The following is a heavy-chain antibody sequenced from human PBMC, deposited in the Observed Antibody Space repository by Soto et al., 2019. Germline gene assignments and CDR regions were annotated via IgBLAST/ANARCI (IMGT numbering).Heavy chain of an antibody. D-gene: IGHD2-15*01. CDR2: ISGSGGST. CDR3: ARPKGYCSGGSCYYYFDY. J-gene: IGHJ4*02. V-gene: IGHV3-23*01. Sequence: EVQLLESGGGLVQPGGSLRLSCAASGFTFSSYAMSWVRQAPGKGLEWVSAISGSGGSTYYADSVMGRFTISRDNFKNTLYLQMTSLRAEDTAVYYGARPKGYCSGGSCYYYFDYWGQGTLVTVSS. CDR1: GFTFSSYA.